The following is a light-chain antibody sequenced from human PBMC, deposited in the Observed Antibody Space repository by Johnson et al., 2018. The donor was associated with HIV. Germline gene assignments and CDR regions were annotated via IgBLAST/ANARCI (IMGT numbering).Light chain of an antibody. CDR1: NSNIGNNY. Sequence: QSVLTQPPSVSAAPGQKVTISCSGSNSNIGNNYVSWYQQLPGTAPKLLIYENSKRPSGIPDRFSGSKSGTSATLGITGLQTGDEADYYCGTWDASLSDYVFGTVTKVTVL. CDR2: ENS. V-gene: IGLV1-51*02. J-gene: IGLJ1*01. CDR3: GTWDASLSDYV.